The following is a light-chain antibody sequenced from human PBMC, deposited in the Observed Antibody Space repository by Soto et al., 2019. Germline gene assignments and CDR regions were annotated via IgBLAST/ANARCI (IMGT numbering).Light chain of an antibody. J-gene: IGKJ2*01. CDR3: QQYSGSPST. CDR1: QSVSSSY. CDR2: GAS. V-gene: IGKV3-20*01. Sequence: EIVLTQSPGTLSLSPGERATLSCRASQSVSSSYLVWYQQKPGQALRLLIYGASSRATGIPDRFSGSGSGTVFAPTISRLEPEDFAVYYCQQYSGSPSTFGQGTKLEIK.